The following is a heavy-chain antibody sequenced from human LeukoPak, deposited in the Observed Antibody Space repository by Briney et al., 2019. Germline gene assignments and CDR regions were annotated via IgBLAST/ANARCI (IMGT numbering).Heavy chain of an antibody. V-gene: IGHV3-11*01. CDR3: ARSRFGELLIPLGY. D-gene: IGHD3-10*01. J-gene: IGHJ4*02. CDR1: GFTFSDYY. CDR2: ISSSDSPR. Sequence: GGSLRLSCAASGFTFSDYYMSWIRQAPGKGLEWVSYISSSDSPRFYADSVKGRFTISRDNAKKSLFLQMNSLRAEDTAVYYCARSRFGELLIPLGYWGQGTLVTVSS.